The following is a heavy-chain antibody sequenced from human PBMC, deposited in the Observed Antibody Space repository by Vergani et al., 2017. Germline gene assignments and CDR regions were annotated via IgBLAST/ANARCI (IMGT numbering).Heavy chain of an antibody. Sequence: QVQLVQSGAEVKKPGSSVKVSCKASGGNFSSYAISWVRQAPGQGSEWMGGIIPSFGIANYATKFQGRGTITADKSTSTAYLELSSLRSEDTAVYYCARGGSGSYYNKFFANGMDVWGQGTTVTVSS. CDR1: GGNFSSYA. D-gene: IGHD3-10*01. V-gene: IGHV1-69*17. CDR2: IIPSFGIA. CDR3: ARGGSGSYYNKFFANGMDV. J-gene: IGHJ6*02.